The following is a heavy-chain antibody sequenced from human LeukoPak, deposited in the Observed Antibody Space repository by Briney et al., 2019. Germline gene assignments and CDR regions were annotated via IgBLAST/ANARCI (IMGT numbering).Heavy chain of an antibody. Sequence: GASVRVSCKASGDSFTSYGVFWVRQAPGQGLEWMGWISAFNGDTKNAQKFQGRITMTTETSTNTAYMELRSLKSDDTAVYYCASRGYFGYDYGNYFANWGQGMLVTVSS. CDR1: GDSFTSYG. CDR2: ISAFNGDT. V-gene: IGHV1-18*01. J-gene: IGHJ4*02. D-gene: IGHD5-12*01. CDR3: ASRGYFGYDYGNYFAN.